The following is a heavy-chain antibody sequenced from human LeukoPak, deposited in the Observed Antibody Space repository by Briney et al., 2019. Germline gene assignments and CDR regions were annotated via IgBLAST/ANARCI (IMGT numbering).Heavy chain of an antibody. CDR2: IYTSGST. D-gene: IGHD5-18*01. CDR3: ARDVGGYNYGYSLDY. V-gene: IGHV4-4*07. Sequence: PSETLSLTCTVSGGSISRYYWNWIRQPAGKGLEWIGRIYTSGSTSYNSSLKSRVTMSVDTSKNQFSLKLSSVTAADTAVYYCARDVGGYNYGYSLDYWGQGTLVSVSS. J-gene: IGHJ4*02. CDR1: GGSISRYY.